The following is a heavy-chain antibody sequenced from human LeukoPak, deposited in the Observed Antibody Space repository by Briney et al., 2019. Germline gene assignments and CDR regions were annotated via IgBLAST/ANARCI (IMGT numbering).Heavy chain of an antibody. J-gene: IGHJ4*02. CDR1: GFTVSSNY. CDR2: IYSGDNT. Sequence: HPGGSLRLSCAASGFTVSSNYMSWVRQAPGKGLEWVSVIYSGDNTYYADSVKGRFTISRDNSKNTLYLQMHSLRAEDTAMYYCTRRYRGDDWGQGTLVTVSS. CDR3: TRRYRGDD. D-gene: IGHD5-12*01. V-gene: IGHV3-53*01.